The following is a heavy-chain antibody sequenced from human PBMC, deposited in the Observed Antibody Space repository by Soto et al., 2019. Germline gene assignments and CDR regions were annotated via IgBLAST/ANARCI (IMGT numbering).Heavy chain of an antibody. D-gene: IGHD3-10*01. Sequence: SLKVSFNSSVCTFSSYSIICVRDAPGQGLDWMGGIIPIFGTANYAQKFQGRVTLTADKSTSTAYMELSSLRSEDTAVYYCARETGVVRGVISGNRGFEPWGKGTLVNVSS. J-gene: IGHJ5*02. CDR3: ARETGVVRGVISGNRGFEP. V-gene: IGHV1-69*06. CDR2: IIPIFGTA. CDR1: VCTFSSYS.